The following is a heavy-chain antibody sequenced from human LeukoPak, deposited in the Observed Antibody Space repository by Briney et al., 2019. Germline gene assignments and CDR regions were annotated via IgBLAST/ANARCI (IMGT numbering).Heavy chain of an antibody. CDR1: GGTFSSYA. V-gene: IGHV1-69*05. J-gene: IGHJ4*02. CDR2: IIPIFGTA. CDR3: ARDGNYYDSSGSDDFEY. Sequence: GASVKVSCKASGGTFSSYAISWVRQAPGQGLEWMGRIIPIFGTANYAQKFQGRVTITTDESTSTAYMELSSLRSEDTAVYYCARDGNYYDSSGSDDFEYSGQGTLVTVSS. D-gene: IGHD3-22*01.